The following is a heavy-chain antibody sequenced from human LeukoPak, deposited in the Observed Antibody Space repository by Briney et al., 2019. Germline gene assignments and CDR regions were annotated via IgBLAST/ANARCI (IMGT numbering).Heavy chain of an antibody. Sequence: QTGGSLRLSCAASGFTFDDYAMHWVRQAPGKGLEWVSGISWNSGSIGYADSVKGRFTISRDNAKNSLYLQMNSLRAEDTAVYYCARDLFCLSGGSCYHLVYYGMDVWGQGTTVTVSS. CDR2: ISWNSGSI. V-gene: IGHV3-9*01. CDR1: GFTFDDYA. J-gene: IGHJ6*02. CDR3: ARDLFCLSGGSCYHLVYYGMDV. D-gene: IGHD2-15*01.